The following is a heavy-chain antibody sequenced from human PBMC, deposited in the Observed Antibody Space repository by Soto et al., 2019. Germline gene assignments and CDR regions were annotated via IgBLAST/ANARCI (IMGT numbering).Heavy chain of an antibody. J-gene: IGHJ4*02. CDR1: GFSLNSRGLG. CDR2: IYWNDDK. Sequence: SGPTLVNPTQTLTLTCTFSGFSLNSRGLGVAWIRQPPGKALEWLALIYWNDDKRYSPSLKSRLTITKDASKNQVVLTLTNVDPMDTATYFCAHIPPSCRDYWGQGTMVTVSS. V-gene: IGHV2-5*01. CDR3: AHIPPSCRDY.